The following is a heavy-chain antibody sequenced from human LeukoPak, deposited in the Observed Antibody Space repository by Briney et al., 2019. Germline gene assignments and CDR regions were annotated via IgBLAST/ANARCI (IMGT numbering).Heavy chain of an antibody. V-gene: IGHV1-18*01. Sequence: EASVNVSCKASGYTFTSYGISWVRQAPGQGLEWMGWISAYNGNTNYAQKLQGRVTMTTDTSTSTAYMELRSLRSDHTAVYYCARDGRALLWFGEFPDYWGQGTLVTVSS. D-gene: IGHD3-10*01. J-gene: IGHJ4*02. CDR3: ARDGRALLWFGEFPDY. CDR1: GYTFTSYG. CDR2: ISAYNGNT.